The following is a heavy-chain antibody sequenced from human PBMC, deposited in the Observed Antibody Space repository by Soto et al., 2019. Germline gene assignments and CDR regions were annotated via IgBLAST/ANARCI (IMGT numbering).Heavy chain of an antibody. CDR2: IIPIFGTA. D-gene: IGHD3-16*02. J-gene: IGHJ5*02. Sequence: ASVKLSWKECGGTFSSYAISWVRQAPGQGLEWMGGIIPIFGTANYAQKFQGRVTITADESTSTAYMELSSLRSEDTAVYYCARDPSYYDYVWGSYRYTPNWFDPWGQGTLVTVSS. CDR3: ARDPSYYDYVWGSYRYTPNWFDP. V-gene: IGHV1-69*13. CDR1: GGTFSSYA.